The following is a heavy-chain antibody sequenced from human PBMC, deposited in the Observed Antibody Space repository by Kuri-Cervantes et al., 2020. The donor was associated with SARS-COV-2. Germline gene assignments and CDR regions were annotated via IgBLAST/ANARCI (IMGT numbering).Heavy chain of an antibody. V-gene: IGHV3-43D*03. J-gene: IGHJ6*02. CDR1: GFTFDDYA. CDR3: ARSLYYYGSGTTLGGDV. CDR2: ISWDGGST. Sequence: GESLKISCAASGFTFDDYAMHWVRQAPGKGLEWVSLISWDGGSTYYADSVKGRFAIFRDNSKNSLYLQMNSLRAEDTAVYYCARSLYYYGSGTTLGGDVWGQGTTVTVSS. D-gene: IGHD3-10*01.